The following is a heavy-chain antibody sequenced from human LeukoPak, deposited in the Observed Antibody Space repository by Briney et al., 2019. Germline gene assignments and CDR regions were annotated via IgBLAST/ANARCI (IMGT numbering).Heavy chain of an antibody. D-gene: IGHD5-24*01. CDR2: INHSGST. V-gene: IGHV4-34*01. Sequence: PSETLSLTCAVYGGSFSGYYWSWIRQPPGKGLGWIGEINHSGSTNYNPSLNSRVTISVDTSKNQFSLKLSSVTAADTAVYYCARVGMATITNWFDPWGQGTLVTVSS. CDR3: ARVGMATITNWFDP. J-gene: IGHJ5*02. CDR1: GGSFSGYY.